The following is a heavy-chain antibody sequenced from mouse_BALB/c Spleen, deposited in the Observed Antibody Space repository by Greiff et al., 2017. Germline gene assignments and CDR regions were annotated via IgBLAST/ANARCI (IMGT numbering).Heavy chain of an antibody. CDR1: GFTFSDYY. V-gene: IGHV5-4*02. CDR2: ISDGGSYT. Sequence: EVKLVESGGGLVKPGGSLKLSCAASGFTFSDYYMYWVRQTPEKRLEWVATISDGGSYTYYPDSVKGRFTISRDNAKNNLYLQMSSLKSEDTAMYYCARDEDTTAPFAYWGQGTLVTVSA. D-gene: IGHD1-2*01. J-gene: IGHJ3*01. CDR3: ARDEDTTAPFAY.